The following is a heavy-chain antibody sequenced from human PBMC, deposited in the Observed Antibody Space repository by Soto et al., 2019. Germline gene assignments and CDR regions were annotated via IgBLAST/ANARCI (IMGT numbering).Heavy chain of an antibody. CDR1: GGSISSSSYY. J-gene: IGHJ4*02. Sequence: SETLSLTCTVSGGSISSSSYYWGWIRQPPGKGLEWIGSIYYSGSTYYNPSLKSRVTISVDTSKNQFSLKLSSVTAADTAVYYCARLLEVLPDYWGQGTLVTVSS. D-gene: IGHD1-7*01. CDR2: IYYSGST. CDR3: ARLLEVLPDY. V-gene: IGHV4-39*01.